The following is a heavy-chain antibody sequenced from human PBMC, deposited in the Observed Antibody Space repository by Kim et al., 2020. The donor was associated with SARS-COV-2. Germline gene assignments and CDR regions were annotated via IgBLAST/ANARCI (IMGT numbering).Heavy chain of an antibody. V-gene: IGHV1-46*01. CDR1: GYTFTSYY. D-gene: IGHD5-18*01. Sequence: ASVKVSCKASGYTFTSYYMHWVRQAPGQGLEWMGIINPSGGSTSYAQKFQGRVTMTRDTSTSTVYMELSSLRSEDTAVYYCARVESGYSYGHPGYYYYYGMDVWGQGTTVTVSS. J-gene: IGHJ6*02. CDR2: INPSGGST. CDR3: ARVESGYSYGHPGYYYYYGMDV.